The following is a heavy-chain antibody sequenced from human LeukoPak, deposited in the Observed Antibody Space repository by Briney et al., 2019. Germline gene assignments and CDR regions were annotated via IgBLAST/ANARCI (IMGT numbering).Heavy chain of an antibody. J-gene: IGHJ4*02. Sequence: ASVKVSCKASGYTFTRYGITWVRQAPGRGLEWMGWISTVNGDTNYAQNLQGRATMTTDTSTTTAYMELKNLRSDDTAVYYCARGIAPGQYWGQGTLVTVSS. V-gene: IGHV1-18*04. CDR3: ARGIAPGQY. D-gene: IGHD2-15*01. CDR1: GYTFTRYG. CDR2: ISTVNGDT.